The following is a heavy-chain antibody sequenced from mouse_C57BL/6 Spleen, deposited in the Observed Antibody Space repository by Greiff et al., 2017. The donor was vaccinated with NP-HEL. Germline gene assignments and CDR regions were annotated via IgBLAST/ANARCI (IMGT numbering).Heavy chain of an antibody. CDR2: IYPGDGDT. D-gene: IGHD1-1*01. V-gene: IGHV1-80*01. J-gene: IGHJ3*01. CDR3: ASRDYGSSYGWFAY. Sequence: QVQLQQSGAELVKPGASVKISCKASGYAFSSYWMNWVKQRPGKGLEWIGQIYPGDGDTNYNGKFKGKATLTADKSSSTAYMQLSSLTSEDSAVYFCASRDYGSSYGWFAYWGQGTLVTVSA. CDR1: GYAFSSYW.